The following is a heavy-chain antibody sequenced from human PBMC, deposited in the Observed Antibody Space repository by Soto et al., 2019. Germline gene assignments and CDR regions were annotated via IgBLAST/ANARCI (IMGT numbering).Heavy chain of an antibody. CDR1: GGTFSSYA. CDR2: IIPIFGTA. D-gene: IGHD3-22*01. J-gene: IGHJ6*02. Sequence: QVQLVQSGAEVKKPGSSVKVSCKASGGTFSSYAISWVRQAPGQGLEWMGGIIPIFGTANYAQKFQDRVTITADESTSTAYRELSSLRSEDTAVYYCARDKVGYYDSSGYYRVSVPPDYYYGMDVWGQGTTVTVSS. V-gene: IGHV1-69*01. CDR3: ARDKVGYYDSSGYYRVSVPPDYYYGMDV.